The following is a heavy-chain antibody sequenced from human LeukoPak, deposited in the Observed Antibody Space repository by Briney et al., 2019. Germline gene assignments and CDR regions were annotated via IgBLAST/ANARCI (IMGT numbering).Heavy chain of an antibody. J-gene: IGHJ4*02. Sequence: GGSLRLSCAASGFTVSSNYMSWVRQAPGKGLEWVSAIYSGGTTYYSDSVRGRFTISRDNSKNTLFLQMNSLRAEDTAVYYCATNSGWNYFDYWGQGTLVTVSS. D-gene: IGHD5-12*01. CDR1: GFTVSSNY. CDR2: IYSGGTT. V-gene: IGHV3-53*01. CDR3: ATNSGWNYFDY.